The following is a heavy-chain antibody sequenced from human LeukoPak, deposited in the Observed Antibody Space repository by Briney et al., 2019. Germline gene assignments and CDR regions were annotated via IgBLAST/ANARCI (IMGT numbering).Heavy chain of an antibody. V-gene: IGHV4-34*01. CDR3: ARGPPYRVYSNWFDP. J-gene: IGHJ5*02. Sequence: SETLSLLCAVCGESLCGHYCWGIGQPPAKAREWMGEIYDTDTTHFNRSLTSRLNISVDTFNIQFSLKMPAETAADTAVYDCARGPPYRVYSNWFDPWGQGTLVTVSS. CDR1: GESLCGHY. D-gene: IGHD5/OR15-5a*01. CDR2: IYDTDTT.